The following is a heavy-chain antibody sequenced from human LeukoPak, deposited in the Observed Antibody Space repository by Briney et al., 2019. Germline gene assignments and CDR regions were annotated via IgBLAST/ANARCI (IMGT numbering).Heavy chain of an antibody. CDR1: GGTFSSYA. D-gene: IGHD6-13*01. CDR2: IIPILGIA. CDR3: ASIAAAGTPSDY. J-gene: IGHJ4*02. V-gene: IGHV1-69*04. Sequence: SVKVSCKASGGTFSSYAISWVRQAPGQGLEWMGRIIPILGIANYAQKFQGRVTITADKSTSTAYMELSSPRSEDTAVYYCASIAAAGTPSDYWGQGTLVTVSS.